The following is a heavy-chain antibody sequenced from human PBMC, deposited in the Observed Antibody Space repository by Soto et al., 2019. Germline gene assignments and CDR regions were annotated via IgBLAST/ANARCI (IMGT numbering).Heavy chain of an antibody. CDR3: ATYTVGEGGRGY. D-gene: IGHD3-16*01. V-gene: IGHV4-4*09. Sequence: QVQLQESGPGLVKPSETLSLTCTVSGGSMRGQHWSWIRQPPGKGLEWIGHHSDSTNYNPSLKSRXPISTDTSKNQFSLKLSSVTAADTAVYYCATYTVGEGGRGYWGQGTLVTVSS. CDR1: GGSMRGQH. J-gene: IGHJ4*02. CDR2: HHSDST.